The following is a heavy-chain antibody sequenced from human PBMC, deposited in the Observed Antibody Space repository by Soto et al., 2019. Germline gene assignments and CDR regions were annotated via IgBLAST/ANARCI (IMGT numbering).Heavy chain of an antibody. V-gene: IGHV4-31*03. D-gene: IGHD2-15*01. CDR3: ARVGYCSGGSCYGYYYYYGMDV. CDR1: GGSISSGGYY. J-gene: IGHJ6*02. Sequence: VQLQESGPGLVKPSQTLSLTCTVSGGSISSGGYYWSWIRQHPGKVLEWIGYIYYGGSTYYNPSRKSRVTISVDTSKNQFSLKMPYVTAADTAVYYCARVGYCSGGSCYGYYYYYGMDVWGQGTTVTVSS. CDR2: IYYGGST.